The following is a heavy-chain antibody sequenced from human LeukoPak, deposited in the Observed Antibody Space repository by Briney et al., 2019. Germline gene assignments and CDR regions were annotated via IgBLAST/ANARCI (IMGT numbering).Heavy chain of an antibody. V-gene: IGHV3-21*01. CDR2: ISSSSSYI. CDR3: ASTIQHYYDSSGYYSAIPYYYYMDV. J-gene: IGHJ6*03. Sequence: GGSLRLSCAASGFTFSSYSMNWVRQAPGKELEWVSSISSSSSYIYYADSVKGRFTISRDNAKNSLYLQMNSLRAEDTAVYYCASTIQHYYDSSGYYSAIPYYYYMDVWGKGTTVTVPS. CDR1: GFTFSSYS. D-gene: IGHD3-22*01.